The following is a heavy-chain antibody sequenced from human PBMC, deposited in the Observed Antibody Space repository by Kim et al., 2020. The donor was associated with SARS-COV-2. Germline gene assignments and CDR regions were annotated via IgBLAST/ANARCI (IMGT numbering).Heavy chain of an antibody. D-gene: IGHD2-2*01. CDR3: ARHRIVVVPAATKHHYFYY. CDR1: GGPISSSSYY. Sequence: SETLSLTCTVSGGPISSSSYYWGWIRQPPGKGLEWIGSIYYSGCTYYNPSLKSRVTISVDTSKNQFSLKLSSVTAADTAVYYCARHRIVVVPAATKHHYFYYWGQGTPVTVSS. V-gene: IGHV4-39*01. CDR2: IYYSGCT. J-gene: IGHJ4*02.